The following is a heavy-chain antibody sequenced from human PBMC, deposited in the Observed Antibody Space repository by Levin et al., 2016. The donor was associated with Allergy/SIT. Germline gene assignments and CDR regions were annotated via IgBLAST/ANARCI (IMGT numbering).Heavy chain of an antibody. CDR2: IYSGGST. CDR3: ARLAALAKPTAGT. Sequence: VRQMPGKGLEWVSVIYSGGSTYYADSVKGRFTISRDNSKNTLYLQMNSLRAEDTAVYYCARLAALAKPTAGTWGQGTLVTVSS. D-gene: IGHD6-13*01. J-gene: IGHJ4*02. V-gene: IGHV3-66*02.